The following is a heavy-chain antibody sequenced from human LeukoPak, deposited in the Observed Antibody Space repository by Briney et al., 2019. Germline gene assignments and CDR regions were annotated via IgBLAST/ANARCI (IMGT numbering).Heavy chain of an antibody. V-gene: IGHV1-24*01. Sequence: ASVKVSCKVSGYTLTELSMHWVRQALGKGLEWMGGFDPEDGETIYAQKFQGRVTMTEDTSTDTAYMELSSLRSEDTAVYYCATRTTLLRYFDWLFHPFDYWGQGTLVTVSS. CDR2: FDPEDGET. CDR3: ATRTTLLRYFDWLFHPFDY. CDR1: GYTLTELS. J-gene: IGHJ4*02. D-gene: IGHD3-9*01.